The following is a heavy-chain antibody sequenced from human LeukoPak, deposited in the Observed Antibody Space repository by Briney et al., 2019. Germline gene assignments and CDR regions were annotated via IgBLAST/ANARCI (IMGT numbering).Heavy chain of an antibody. CDR2: IYHSGST. Sequence: SETLSLTCTVSGGSISSGGYYWSWIRQPPGKGLEWIGYIYHSGSTYYNPSLKSRVTISVDRSKNQFSLKLSSVTAADTAVYYCARELERYYGGNSGWSWFDPWGQGTLVTVSS. V-gene: IGHV4-30-2*01. J-gene: IGHJ5*02. CDR1: GGSISSGGYY. D-gene: IGHD4-23*01. CDR3: ARELERYYGGNSGWSWFDP.